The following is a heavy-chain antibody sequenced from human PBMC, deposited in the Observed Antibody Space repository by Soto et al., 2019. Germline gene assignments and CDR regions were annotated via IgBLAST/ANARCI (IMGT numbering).Heavy chain of an antibody. CDR1: GGSISSGGYY. V-gene: IGHV4-31*03. CDR3: ARDIPTTVTTRRRGHPSMDV. Sequence: PSETLSLTCTVSGGSISSGGYYWIWIRQHPGKGLEWIGYIYYSGSTYYNPSLKSRVTISVDTSKNQFSLKLSSVTAADTAVYYCARDIPTTVTTRRRGHPSMDVWGQGTTVTVSS. CDR2: IYYSGST. D-gene: IGHD4-4*01. J-gene: IGHJ6*02.